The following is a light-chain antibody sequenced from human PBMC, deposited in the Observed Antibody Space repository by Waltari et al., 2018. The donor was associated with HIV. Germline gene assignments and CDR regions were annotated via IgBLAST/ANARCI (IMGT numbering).Light chain of an antibody. CDR1: SSHVGGCYY. J-gene: IGLJ1*01. CDR3: CSYAGSSYV. CDR2: DVS. Sequence: QPALTQPPSVSGSPGQSVTIPCPGTSSHVGGCYYVSWYQQHPGKAPKLMIYDVSKRPSGVPNRFSGSNSGNTASLTISGLQAEDEADYYCCSYAGSSYVFGTGTKVTVL. V-gene: IGLV2-11*01.